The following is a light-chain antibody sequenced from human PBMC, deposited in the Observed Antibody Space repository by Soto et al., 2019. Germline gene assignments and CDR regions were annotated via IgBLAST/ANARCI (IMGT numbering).Light chain of an antibody. V-gene: IGKV3-11*01. J-gene: IGKJ1*01. CDR1: QSISSY. Sequence: EIVLTQSPATLSLSLGERATLSCRASQSISSYLAWYQHKLGQPPRLLIYDASNRATGIPVRFSGSGSGTDFTLTISSLEPEDFAVYYCQQYLTSPKTFGQGTKVDIK. CDR2: DAS. CDR3: QQYLTSPKT.